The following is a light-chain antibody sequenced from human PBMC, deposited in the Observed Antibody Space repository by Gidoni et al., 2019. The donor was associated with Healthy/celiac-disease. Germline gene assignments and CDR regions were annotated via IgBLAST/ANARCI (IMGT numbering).Light chain of an antibody. CDR3: SSYTSSSTF. J-gene: IGLJ2*01. CDR2: DVS. CDR1: SSDVGGYNY. V-gene: IGLV2-14*01. Sequence: QSALTQPASVSGSPGQSITISCTGTSSDVGGYNYVSWYQQHPGKAPNLMIYDVSNRPSGVSNRFSGSKSGNTASLTISGLQAEDEADYYCSSYTSSSTFFGGGTKLTVL.